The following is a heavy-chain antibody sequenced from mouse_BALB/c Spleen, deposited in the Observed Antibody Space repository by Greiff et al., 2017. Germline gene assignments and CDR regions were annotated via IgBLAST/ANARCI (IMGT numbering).Heavy chain of an antibody. CDR2: ISSGSSTI. J-gene: IGHJ4*01. CDR1: GFTFSSFG. CDR3: ARFYYDFMDY. V-gene: IGHV5-17*02. Sequence: EVKLVESGGGLVQPGGSRKLSCAASGFTFSSFGMHWVRQAPEKGLEWVAYISSGSSTIYYADTVKGRFTISRDNPKNTLFLQMTSLRSEDTAMYYCARFYYDFMDYWGQGTSVTVAS. D-gene: IGHD2-4*01.